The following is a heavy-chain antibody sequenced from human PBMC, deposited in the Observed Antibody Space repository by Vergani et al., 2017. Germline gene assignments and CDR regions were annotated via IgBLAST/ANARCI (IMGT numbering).Heavy chain of an antibody. CDR2: ISRNGDTT. CDR1: GFAFSSYA. J-gene: IGHJ6*03. D-gene: IGHD7-27*01. Sequence: EGQLLESGEGLVQPGGSLRLSCAASGFAFSSYAMTWVRQGPGKGLEWVSGISRNGDTTYYADSVKGRFTISRDNSKNTLYLQMNSLRAEDTAVYYCAKDRRLGTNYMDVWGKGTTVTVSS. CDR3: AKDRRLGTNYMDV. V-gene: IGHV3-23*01.